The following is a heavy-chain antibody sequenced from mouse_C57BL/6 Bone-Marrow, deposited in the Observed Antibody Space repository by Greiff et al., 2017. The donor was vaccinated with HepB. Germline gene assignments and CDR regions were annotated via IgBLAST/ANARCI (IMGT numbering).Heavy chain of an antibody. D-gene: IGHD1-1*01. Sequence: EVQLVESGGGLVQPGGSLKLSCAASGFTFSDYYMYWVRQTPEKRLEWVAYISNGGGSTYYPDTVKGRFTISRDNAKNTLYLQMSRLKSEDTAMYYCARAYYGSSSFAYWGQGTLVTVSA. CDR3: ARAYYGSSSFAY. V-gene: IGHV5-12*01. J-gene: IGHJ3*01. CDR1: GFTFSDYY. CDR2: ISNGGGST.